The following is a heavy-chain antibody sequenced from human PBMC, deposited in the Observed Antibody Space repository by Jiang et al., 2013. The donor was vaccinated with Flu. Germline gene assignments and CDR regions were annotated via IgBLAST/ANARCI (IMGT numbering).Heavy chain of an antibody. V-gene: IGHV1-2*02. CDR3: ARDPDRTKNFFDQ. D-gene: IGHD3-22*01. CDR1: GYSFTGYY. CDR2: VNPRNGDT. J-gene: IGHJ4*02. Sequence: GAEVKKPGASMKVSCKASGYSFTGYYVHWVRQAPGQGLEYMGWVNPRNGDTKYAQKFQGRVTMTRDTSITAAYMELSGLRSDDTAVYYCARDPDRTKNFFDQWGQGTLVTVSS.